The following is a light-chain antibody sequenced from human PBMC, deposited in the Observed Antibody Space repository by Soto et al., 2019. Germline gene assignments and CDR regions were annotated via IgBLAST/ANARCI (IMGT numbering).Light chain of an antibody. V-gene: IGKV1-5*03. CDR1: QSISSW. J-gene: IGKJ3*01. CDR3: QQYNSYSTT. CDR2: KAS. Sequence: DIQMTQSPSTLSASVGDRVTITCRASQSISSWLAWYQQKPGKAPKLLIYKASSLASGVPSRFSGSGSGTEFTLTIRSLQPDDFATYYCQQYNSYSTTFGPGTKVDIK.